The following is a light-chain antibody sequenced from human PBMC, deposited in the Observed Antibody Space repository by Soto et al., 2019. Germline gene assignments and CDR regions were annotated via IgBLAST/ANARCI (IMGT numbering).Light chain of an antibody. CDR1: SSDVGAYNY. V-gene: IGLV2-14*01. CDR3: AAWDDSLNGVV. CDR2: EVT. J-gene: IGLJ2*01. Sequence: QSVLTQPASVSGSLGQSITISCTGTSSDVGAYNYVSWYQQHPDKAPKLLIFEVTNRPSGVSGRFSGSKSGITASLSISGLQPEDEADYYCAAWDDSLNGVVFGGGTKLTVL.